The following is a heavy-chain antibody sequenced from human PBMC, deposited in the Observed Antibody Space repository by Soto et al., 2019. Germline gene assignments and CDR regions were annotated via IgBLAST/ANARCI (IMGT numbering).Heavy chain of an antibody. CDR3: AALFGQYSSGWSSDY. CDR1: GYTFTSYD. Sequence: ASVKVSCKASGYTFTSYDINWVRQATGQGLERMGWMNPNSGNTGYAQKFQDRVTMTRNTSISTAYMELSSLRSEDTAVYYCAALFGQYSSGWSSDYWGQGTLVTVSS. D-gene: IGHD6-19*01. CDR2: MNPNSGNT. V-gene: IGHV1-8*01. J-gene: IGHJ4*02.